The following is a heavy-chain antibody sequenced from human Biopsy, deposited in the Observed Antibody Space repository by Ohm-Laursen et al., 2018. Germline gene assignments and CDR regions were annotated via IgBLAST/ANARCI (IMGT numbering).Heavy chain of an antibody. J-gene: IGHJ4*02. CDR2: INPSGSTT. Sequence: SVKVSCKVSGYSFTSYYMHWVRQAPGQGLEWMGMINPSGSTTSYPQIFQGRVTMTRDTSKSTVYMELSSLRSADTAVYFCARNTGWYGNLYYFDYWGQGTLVAVSS. CDR1: GYSFTSYY. V-gene: IGHV1-46*01. CDR3: ARNTGWYGNLYYFDY. D-gene: IGHD6-19*01.